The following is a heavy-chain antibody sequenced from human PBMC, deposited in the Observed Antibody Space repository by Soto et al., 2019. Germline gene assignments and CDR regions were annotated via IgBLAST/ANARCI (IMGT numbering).Heavy chain of an antibody. Sequence: GASVKVSCKASGYTFTGYYMHWVRQAPGQGLEWMGWINPNSGGTNYAQKFQGWVTMTRDTSISTAYMELSRLRSDDTAVYYCARGRITMVRGVISLDYWGQGTLVTLL. J-gene: IGHJ4*02. V-gene: IGHV1-2*04. CDR1: GYTFTGYY. D-gene: IGHD3-10*01. CDR2: INPNSGGT. CDR3: ARGRITMVRGVISLDY.